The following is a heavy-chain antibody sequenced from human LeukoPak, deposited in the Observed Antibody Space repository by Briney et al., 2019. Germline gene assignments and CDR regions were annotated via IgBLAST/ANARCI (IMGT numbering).Heavy chain of an antibody. CDR1: GFTFDDHG. CDR2: INWNGGRT. Sequence: GGSLRLSCEAYGFTFDDHGMSWVRQAPGKGLEWVAGINWNGGRTGYAESLKGRFTISRDNAKSSLFLQMDSLRAEDTALYYCARDLHLNVVTPGSTGLDSWGQGTMVTVSS. D-gene: IGHD4-23*01. V-gene: IGHV3-20*04. J-gene: IGHJ3*01. CDR3: ARDLHLNVVTPGSTGLDS.